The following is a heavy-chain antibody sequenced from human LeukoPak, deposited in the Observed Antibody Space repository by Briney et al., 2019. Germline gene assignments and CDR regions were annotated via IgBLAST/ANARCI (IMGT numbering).Heavy chain of an antibody. CDR2: IYSSGST. J-gene: IGHJ5*02. Sequence: SETLSLTCTVSGGSISSSSYYWSWIRQPAGKGLEWIGRIYSSGSTNYNPSLKSRVTMSVDTSKNQFSLKLSSVTAADTAVYYCARLHDYGDYRWFDPWGQGTLVTVSS. D-gene: IGHD4-17*01. CDR1: GGSISSSSYY. V-gene: IGHV4-61*02. CDR3: ARLHDYGDYRWFDP.